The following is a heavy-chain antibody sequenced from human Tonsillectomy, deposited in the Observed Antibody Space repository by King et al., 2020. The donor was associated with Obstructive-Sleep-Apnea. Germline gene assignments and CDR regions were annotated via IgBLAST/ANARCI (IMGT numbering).Heavy chain of an antibody. J-gene: IGHJ4*02. CDR1: GYSFATYW. CDR2: IYPGDSDT. Sequence: GQLVQSGAEVKKAGESLKISCKGSGYSFATYWIGWVRQMPGKGLEWMGIIYPGDSDTRYSPSFQGEVTISADKSITTAYLQWSSLKASDTAMYYCARHLISGSSPRFDYWGQGTLVTVSS. V-gene: IGHV5-51*01. CDR3: ARHLISGSSPRFDY. D-gene: IGHD3-10*01.